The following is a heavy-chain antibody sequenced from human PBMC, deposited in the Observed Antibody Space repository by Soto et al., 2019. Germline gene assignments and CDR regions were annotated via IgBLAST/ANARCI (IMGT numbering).Heavy chain of an antibody. CDR2: TYYRSKWYN. CDR1: GDSVSSNSAA. V-gene: IGHV6-1*01. Sequence: PSQTLSLTCAISGDSVSSNSAAWNWIRQSPSRGLEWLGRTYYRSKWYNDYAVSVKSRITINPDTSKNQFSLQLNSVTPEDTAVYYCARDTRYSSGWPGGYYYYYGMDVWGQGTTVTVSS. D-gene: IGHD6-19*01. J-gene: IGHJ6*02. CDR3: ARDTRYSSGWPGGYYYYYGMDV.